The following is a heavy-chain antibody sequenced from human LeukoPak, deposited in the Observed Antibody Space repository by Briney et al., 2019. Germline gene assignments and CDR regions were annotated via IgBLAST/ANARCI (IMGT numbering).Heavy chain of an antibody. D-gene: IGHD3-3*01. CDR1: GFTVSSNH. CDR2: IYSGGST. J-gene: IGHJ4*02. CDR3: AKGGVYDFWIRDFFDY. Sequence: GGSLRLSCAASGFTVSSNHMSWVRQAPGKGLEWVSVIYSGGSTYNADSVKGRFAVSRNNSKNTLYLQMNSLRAEDTAVYYCAKGGVYDFWIRDFFDYWGQGTRVTVSS. V-gene: IGHV3-53*01.